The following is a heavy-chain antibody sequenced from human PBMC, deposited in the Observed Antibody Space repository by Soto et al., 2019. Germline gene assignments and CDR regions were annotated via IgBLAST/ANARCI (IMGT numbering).Heavy chain of an antibody. D-gene: IGHD2-21*02. CDR3: ARDLWGYCGTDCYPLDV. J-gene: IGHJ6*02. V-gene: IGHV4-59*01. CDR2: MYKTGST. CDR1: GGSISGYY. Sequence: SETLSLTCTVSGGSISGYYWSWIRQPPGKGLEWIGYMYKTGSTVYNPSFKSRVTISVDTSHNQFSLKLNSVTAADTAVYYCARDLWGYCGTDCYPLDVWGQGTTVTV.